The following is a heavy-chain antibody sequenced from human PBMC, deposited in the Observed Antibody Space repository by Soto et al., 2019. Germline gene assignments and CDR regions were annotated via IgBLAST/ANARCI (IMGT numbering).Heavy chain of an antibody. CDR3: ARDHSSGWGNWFDP. D-gene: IGHD6-19*01. CDR2: INVGNGYT. Sequence: GASVKVSFKASGYTFTTSAMHWVRQAPGQGLEWMGRINVGNGYTKYSQKFQGRLTITSDTSASTAYMELSSLTSEDTAVYYCARDHSSGWGNWFDPWGQGTLVTVSS. V-gene: IGHV1-3*01. CDR1: GYTFTTSA. J-gene: IGHJ5*02.